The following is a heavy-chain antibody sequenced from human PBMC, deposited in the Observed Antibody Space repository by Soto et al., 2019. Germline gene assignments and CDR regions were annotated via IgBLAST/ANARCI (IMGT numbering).Heavy chain of an antibody. CDR3: ATTEQQTVGHYYNGMDV. CDR1: GYTLTELS. CDR2: FDPEDGET. J-gene: IGHJ6*02. D-gene: IGHD6-13*01. Sequence: ASVKVSCKVSGYTLTELSVHWVRQAPGKGLEWMGGFDPEDGETIYAQKFQGRVTMTEDTSTDTAYMELSSLRSDDTAVYYCATTEQQTVGHYYNGMDVWGQGTTVTVSS. V-gene: IGHV1-24*01.